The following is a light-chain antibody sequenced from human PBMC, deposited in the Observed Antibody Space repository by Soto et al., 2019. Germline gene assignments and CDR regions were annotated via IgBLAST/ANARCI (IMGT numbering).Light chain of an antibody. CDR3: VSYAGAGTFV. J-gene: IGLJ1*01. CDR1: SSDVGSYNL. CDR2: EVN. Sequence: QSVLTQPASVSGSPGQSITISCTGTSSDVGSYNLVSWFQQHPGKAPKLFIYEVNRRPSGVSDRLSGSKSANTASLTISGLQAEDEADYYCVSYAGAGTFVFGTGTKLTVL. V-gene: IGLV2-23*02.